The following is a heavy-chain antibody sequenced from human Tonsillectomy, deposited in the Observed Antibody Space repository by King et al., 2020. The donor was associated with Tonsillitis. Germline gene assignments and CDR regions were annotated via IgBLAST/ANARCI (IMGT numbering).Heavy chain of an antibody. J-gene: IGHJ3*02. D-gene: IGHD2-15*01. CDR1: GFTFSSYG. Sequence: VQLVESGGGVVQPGRSLRLSCAASGFTFSSYGMHWVRQAPGKGLEWVAVISYDGSNKYYADPVKGRFTISRDNSKNTLYLQMNSLRAEDTAVYYCAKGIWKLPRYTLLNEAFDIWGQGTMVTVSS. V-gene: IGHV3-30*18. CDR3: AKGIWKLPRYTLLNEAFDI. CDR2: ISYDGSNK.